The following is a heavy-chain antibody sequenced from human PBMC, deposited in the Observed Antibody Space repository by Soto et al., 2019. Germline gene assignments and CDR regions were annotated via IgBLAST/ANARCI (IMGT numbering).Heavy chain of an antibody. J-gene: IGHJ5*02. Sequence: GGSLRLSCAASGFTFNNYAMNWVRQAPGKGLEWVSAISGSGGSTNYADSVKGRFTISRDNSKNTLYLQMNTLRAEDTAVYYCAKDGGDFWSGYSRLNYFDPWGQGTLVTGLL. V-gene: IGHV3-23*01. D-gene: IGHD3-3*01. CDR1: GFTFNNYA. CDR2: ISGSGGST. CDR3: AKDGGDFWSGYSRLNYFDP.